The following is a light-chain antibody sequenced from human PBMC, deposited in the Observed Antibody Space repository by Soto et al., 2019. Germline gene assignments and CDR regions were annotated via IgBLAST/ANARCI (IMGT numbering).Light chain of an antibody. V-gene: IGKV3D-15*01. CDR3: QLYNSQPPVT. J-gene: IGKJ3*01. Sequence: EIVMTQSPATLSVSPGERATLSCRASQSVYNNLAWYQQKPGQAPRLLIYGASTRAAGIPARFSGSGSGTDVALTVCSLQSEDFAVYYCQLYNSQPPVTFGPGTKVDI. CDR2: GAS. CDR1: QSVYNN.